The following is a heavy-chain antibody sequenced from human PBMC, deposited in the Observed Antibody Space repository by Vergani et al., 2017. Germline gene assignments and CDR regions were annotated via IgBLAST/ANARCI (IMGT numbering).Heavy chain of an antibody. CDR1: GFTFSSYS. CDR3: ARDLGLRRNSFDY. D-gene: IGHD5-12*01. V-gene: IGHV3-21*01. J-gene: IGHJ4*02. CDR2: ISSSSSYI. Sequence: EVQLVESGGGLVKPGGSLRLSCAASGFTFSSYSMNWVRQAPGKGLEWVSSISSSSSYIYYADSVKGRLTISRDNAKNSLYLQMNSLRAEDTALYYCARDLGLRRNSFDYWGQGTLVTVSS.